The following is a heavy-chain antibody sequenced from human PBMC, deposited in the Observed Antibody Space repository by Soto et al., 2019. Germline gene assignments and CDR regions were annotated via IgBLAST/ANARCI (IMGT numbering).Heavy chain of an antibody. D-gene: IGHD1-7*01. Sequence: SETLSLTCTVSGGSVSSGSYYWSWIRQPPGKGLEWIGYIYYSGSTNYNPSLKSRVTISVDTSKNQFSLKLSSVTAADTAVYYCARGESWNYFLTVGAFDIWGQGTMVTVSS. CDR1: GGSVSSGSYY. CDR2: IYYSGST. V-gene: IGHV4-61*01. J-gene: IGHJ3*02. CDR3: ARGESWNYFLTVGAFDI.